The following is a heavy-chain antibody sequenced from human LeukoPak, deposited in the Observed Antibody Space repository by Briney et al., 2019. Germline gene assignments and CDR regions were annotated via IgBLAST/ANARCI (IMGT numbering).Heavy chain of an antibody. J-gene: IGHJ4*02. CDR2: ISGSGGST. CDR3: AKPDWLFYFDY. D-gene: IGHD3-9*01. V-gene: IGHV3-23*01. CDR1: GFTFSSYA. Sequence: GGSLRLSCAASGFTFSSYAMSWDLQAPGKGLEWVSAISGSGGSTYYADSVKGRFTISRDNSKNTLYLQMNSLRAEDTAVYYCAKPDWLFYFDYWGQGTLVTVSS.